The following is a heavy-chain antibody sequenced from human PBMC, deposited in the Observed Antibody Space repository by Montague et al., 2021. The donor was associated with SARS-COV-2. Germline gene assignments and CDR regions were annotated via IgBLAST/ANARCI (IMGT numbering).Heavy chain of an antibody. CDR3: TRHLRIGSY. D-gene: IGHD3-10*01. Sequence: SLRLSCAASGFTSGDYAMSWVRQAPGKGLEWVGFIRSKAYGGTTEYAASVKGRFTISRDDSKSIAYLQMNSLKTEDTAVYYCTRHLRIGSYWGQGTLVTVSS. CDR1: GFTSGDYA. CDR2: IRSKAYGGTT. V-gene: IGHV3-49*04. J-gene: IGHJ4*02.